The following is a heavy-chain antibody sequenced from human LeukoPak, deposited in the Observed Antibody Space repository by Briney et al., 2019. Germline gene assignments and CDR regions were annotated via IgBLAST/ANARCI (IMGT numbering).Heavy chain of an antibody. J-gene: IGHJ3*02. V-gene: IGHV4-59*01. CDR1: GGSISTYY. Sequence: SETLSLTCTVSGGSISTYYWSWIRRPPGKGPEWIGYIYYSGSTNYNPSLKSRVTISVDTSKNQFSLKLSSVTAADTAVYYCARGPLGDEFADAFDIWGQGTMVTVSS. CDR2: IYYSGST. D-gene: IGHD4-17*01. CDR3: ARGPLGDEFADAFDI.